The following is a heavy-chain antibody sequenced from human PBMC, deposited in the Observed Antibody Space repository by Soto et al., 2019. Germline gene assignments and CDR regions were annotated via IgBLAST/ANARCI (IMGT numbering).Heavy chain of an antibody. CDR3: ARGRGYCSSTSCYRGTFDY. D-gene: IGHD2-2*02. CDR1: GGSFSGYY. V-gene: IGHV4-34*01. CDR2: INHSGST. J-gene: IGHJ4*02. Sequence: SETLSLTCAVYGGSFSGYYWSWIRQPPGKGLEWIGEINHSGSTNYNPSLKSRVTISVDTSKNQFSLKLSSVTAADTAVYYCARGRGYCSSTSCYRGTFDYWGQGTLVTVSS.